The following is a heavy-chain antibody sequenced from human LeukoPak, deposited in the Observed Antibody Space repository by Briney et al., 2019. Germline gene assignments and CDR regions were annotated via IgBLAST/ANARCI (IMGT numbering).Heavy chain of an antibody. CDR3: VRGVGGEYFYFDR. CDR2: IYHSGAA. V-gene: IGHV4-30-4*07. J-gene: IGHJ4*02. Sequence: SETLSLTCGVSGDSISSDGHSWSWIRQPPGKGLEWVGYIYHSGAAYHNPSLKSRLALSVDTSNNQFSLRLRSVTAADTAVYYCVRGVGGEYFYFDRWGQGALVTVSS. D-gene: IGHD1-26*01. CDR1: GDSISSDGHS.